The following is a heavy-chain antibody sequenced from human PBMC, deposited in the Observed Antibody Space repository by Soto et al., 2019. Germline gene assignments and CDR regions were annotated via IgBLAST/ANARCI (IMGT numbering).Heavy chain of an antibody. Sequence: PTETPSLTCAVYDGSFSGYYWSWIRQPPGKGLEWIGEINHSGSTNYNPSLKSRVTISVDTSKNQFSLKLSSVTAADTAVYYCARGRGYSYGYWFDPWGEGTLVTVSS. CDR1: DGSFSGYY. D-gene: IGHD5-18*01. V-gene: IGHV4-34*01. J-gene: IGHJ5*02. CDR3: ARGRGYSYGYWFDP. CDR2: INHSGST.